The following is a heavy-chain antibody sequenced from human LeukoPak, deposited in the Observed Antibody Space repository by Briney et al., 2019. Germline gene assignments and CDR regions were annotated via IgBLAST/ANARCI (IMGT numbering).Heavy chain of an antibody. V-gene: IGHV3-23*01. D-gene: IGHD1-26*01. CDR3: AKDRGGSYPAGPFDY. CDR2: ISGSGGST. CDR1: GFTFSSYA. J-gene: IGHJ4*02. Sequence: GGSLRLSCAASGFTFSSYAMSWVRQAPGKGLEWASAISGSGGSTYYADSVKGRFTISRDNSKNTLYLQMNSLRAEDTAVYYCAKDRGGSYPAGPFDYWGQGTLVTVSS.